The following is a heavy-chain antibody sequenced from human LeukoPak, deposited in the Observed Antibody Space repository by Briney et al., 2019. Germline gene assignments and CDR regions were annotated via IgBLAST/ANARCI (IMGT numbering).Heavy chain of an antibody. Sequence: PGGSLRLSCAASGFTFSSYSMNWVRQAPGKGLEWVAIISYDGSNEYYADSVKGRFTISRDNSKNTLYLQMNSLRAADTAVYYCARDKGTSNLSSFDYWGQGTLVTVSS. CDR1: GFTFSSYS. D-gene: IGHD1-14*01. CDR2: ISYDGSNE. CDR3: ARDKGTSNLSSFDY. J-gene: IGHJ4*02. V-gene: IGHV3-30*03.